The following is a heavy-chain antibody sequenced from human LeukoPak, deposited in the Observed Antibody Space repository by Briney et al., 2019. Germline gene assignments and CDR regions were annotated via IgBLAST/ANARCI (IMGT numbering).Heavy chain of an antibody. V-gene: IGHV4-34*01. CDR3: ARAYSSSWLDY. CDR2: INHSGST. Sequence: PSETLSLTCAVYGGSFSGYYWSWIRQPPGKGLEWIGEINHSGSTNYNPSLKSRVTISVDTSKNQFSLKLSSVTAADTAVYYWARAYSSSWLDYWGQGTLVTVSS. J-gene: IGHJ4*02. D-gene: IGHD6-13*01. CDR1: GGSFSGYY.